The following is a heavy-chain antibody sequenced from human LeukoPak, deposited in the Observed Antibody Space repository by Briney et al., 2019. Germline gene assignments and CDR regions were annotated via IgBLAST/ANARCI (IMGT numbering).Heavy chain of an antibody. CDR1: GFTFSSYW. D-gene: IGHD6-19*01. J-gene: IGHJ4*02. V-gene: IGHV3-7*01. Sequence: PGGSLRLSCAASGFTFSSYWMSWVRQAPGKGLEWVANIKQDGSEKYYVDSVKGRFTISRDNAKNSLYLQMNSLRAEDTAVYYCAREDSSGWPRTLDYWGQGTLVTVSS. CDR3: AREDSSGWPRTLDY. CDR2: IKQDGSEK.